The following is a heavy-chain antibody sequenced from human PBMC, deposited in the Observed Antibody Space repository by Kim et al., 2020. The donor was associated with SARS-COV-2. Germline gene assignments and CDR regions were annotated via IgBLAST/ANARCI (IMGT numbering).Heavy chain of an antibody. CDR3: ARGSYSYGTYYYYGMDV. Sequence: GGSLRLSCAASGFTFSSYDMHWVRQATGKGLEWVSAIGTAGDTYYPGSVKGRFTISRENAKNSLYLQMNSLRAGDTAVYYCARGSYSYGTYYYYGMDVWGQGTTVTVSS. J-gene: IGHJ6*02. CDR1: GFTFSSYD. V-gene: IGHV3-13*04. D-gene: IGHD5-18*01. CDR2: IGTAGDT.